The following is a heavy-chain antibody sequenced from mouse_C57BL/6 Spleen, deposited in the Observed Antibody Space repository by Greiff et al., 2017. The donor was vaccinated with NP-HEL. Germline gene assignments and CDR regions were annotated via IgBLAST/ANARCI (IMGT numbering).Heavy chain of an antibody. J-gene: IGHJ3*01. Sequence: EVKLMESGGDLVKPGGSLKLSCAASGFTFSSYGMSWVRQTPDKRLEWVATISSGGSYTYYPDSVKGRFTISRDNAKNTLYLQMSSLKSEDTAMYYCARHDYDTWFAYWGQGTLVTVSA. V-gene: IGHV5-6*01. CDR1: GFTFSSYG. D-gene: IGHD2-4*01. CDR3: ARHDYDTWFAY. CDR2: ISSGGSYT.